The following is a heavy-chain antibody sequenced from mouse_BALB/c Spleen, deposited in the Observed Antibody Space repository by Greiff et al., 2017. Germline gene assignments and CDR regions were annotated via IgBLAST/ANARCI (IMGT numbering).Heavy chain of an antibody. V-gene: IGHV5-4*02. Sequence: DVKLVESGGGLVKPGGSLKLSCAASGFTFSDYYMYWVRQTPEKRLEWVATISDGGSYTYYPDSVKGRFTISRDNAKNNLYLQMSSLKSEDTAMYYCARAPDYAYYFDYWGQGTTLTVSS. J-gene: IGHJ2*01. CDR1: GFTFSDYY. CDR3: ARAPDYAYYFDY. CDR2: ISDGGSYT. D-gene: IGHD2-4*01.